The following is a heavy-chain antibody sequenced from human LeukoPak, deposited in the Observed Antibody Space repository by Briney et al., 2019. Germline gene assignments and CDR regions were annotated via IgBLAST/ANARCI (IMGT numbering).Heavy chain of an antibody. D-gene: IGHD6-6*01. CDR1: GGSISSGSYY. Sequence: SETLSLTCTASGGSISSGSYYWSWIWQPAGKGLEWIGRIYTSGSTNYNPSLKSRVTISVDTSKNQFSLKLSSVTAADTAVYYCARAFFGYSSSAVGDWGQGTLVTVSS. CDR3: ARAFFGYSSSAVGD. CDR2: IYTSGST. J-gene: IGHJ4*02. V-gene: IGHV4-61*02.